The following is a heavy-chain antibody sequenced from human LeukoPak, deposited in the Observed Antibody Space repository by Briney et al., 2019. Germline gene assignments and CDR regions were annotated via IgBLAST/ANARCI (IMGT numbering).Heavy chain of an antibody. J-gene: IGHJ4*02. CDR1: GFTFSNYA. CDR2: ISSNERNI. CDR3: VKLSNRYDFDY. Sequence: GGSLRLSCSASGFTFSNYAMHWVRQAPGKGLECVSAISSNERNIYYADSVKARFTISRDNSKNTLSLQMSSLRTEDAAVYYCVKLSNRYDFDYWGQGTLVTVSS. V-gene: IGHV3-64D*09. D-gene: IGHD1-14*01.